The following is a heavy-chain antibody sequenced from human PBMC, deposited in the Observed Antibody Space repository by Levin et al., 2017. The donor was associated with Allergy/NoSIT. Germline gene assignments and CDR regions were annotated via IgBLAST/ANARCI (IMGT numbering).Heavy chain of an antibody. V-gene: IGHV4-59*01. D-gene: IGHD4-11*01. Sequence: SETLSLTCTVSGGFISSYYWSWFRQPPGRGLEWIAYIYYTGSTNSNPSLKSRVTTSLDTSNNQVFLRLSPVTSADTAVYFCAKGSKSSTVDAFDVWGPGTMITVSS. J-gene: IGHJ3*01. CDR2: IYYTGST. CDR3: AKGSKSSTVDAFDV. CDR1: GGFISSYY.